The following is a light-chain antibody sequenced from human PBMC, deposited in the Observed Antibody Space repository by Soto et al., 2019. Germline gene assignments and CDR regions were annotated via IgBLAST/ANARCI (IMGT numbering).Light chain of an antibody. CDR2: AAS. CDR3: QKYNSAPLT. Sequence: DIQMTQSPSSLSASVGDRVTITSRPSQGISNYLAWYQQKPGKVPKLLIYAASTLQSGVPSRFSGSGSGTDFTLTISSLQPEDVATYYCQKYNSAPLTFGPGTKVDIK. V-gene: IGKV1-27*01. J-gene: IGKJ3*01. CDR1: QGISNY.